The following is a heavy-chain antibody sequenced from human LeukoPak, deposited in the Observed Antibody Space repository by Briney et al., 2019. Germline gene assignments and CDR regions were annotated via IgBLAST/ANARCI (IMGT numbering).Heavy chain of an antibody. J-gene: IGHJ4*02. CDR3: ARTFIAAAGSDY. Sequence: GGSRRLSCEASGFTFSTYSMTWVRQAPGKGLDWVSSISSGSTYIYYSDSVKGRFTISRDNAKNSLSLQMNSLRAEDTAVYLCARTFIAAAGSDYWGQGTLVTVSS. CDR2: ISSGSTYI. CDR1: GFTFSTYS. V-gene: IGHV3-21*01. D-gene: IGHD6-13*01.